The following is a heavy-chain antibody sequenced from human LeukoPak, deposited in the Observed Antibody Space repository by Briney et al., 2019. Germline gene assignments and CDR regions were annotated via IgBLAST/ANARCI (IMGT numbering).Heavy chain of an antibody. CDR2: IYTSGST. CDR3: ARDGGWPPFDY. Sequence: SETLSLTCTVSGGSISSGSYYWSWIRQPAGKGLDWIGRIYTSGSTNYNPSLKSRVTISVDTSKNQFSLKLSSVTAADTAVYYCARDGGWPPFDYWGQGTLVTVSS. J-gene: IGHJ4*02. D-gene: IGHD3-16*01. CDR1: GGSISSGSYY. V-gene: IGHV4-61*02.